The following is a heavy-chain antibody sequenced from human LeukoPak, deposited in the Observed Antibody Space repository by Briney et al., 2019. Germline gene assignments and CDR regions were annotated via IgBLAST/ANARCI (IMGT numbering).Heavy chain of an antibody. CDR3: ARGDYGGNPEY. CDR1: GYTFTNYG. V-gene: IGHV1-18*01. CDR2: ISGYNGNT. D-gene: IGHD4-23*01. Sequence: ASLKVSCKASGYTFTNYGINWVRQTPGQGLEWMGWISGYNGNTNYAQTLQGRVTMTTDTSTTTAYMELRSLRSDDTAMYYCARGDYGGNPEYWGQGTLVTVSS. J-gene: IGHJ4*02.